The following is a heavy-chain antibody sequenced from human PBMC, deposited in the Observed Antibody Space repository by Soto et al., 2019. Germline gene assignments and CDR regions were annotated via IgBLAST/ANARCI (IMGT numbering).Heavy chain of an antibody. Sequence: QVQLQESGPGLVKPSQTLSLTCTVSGGSISSGGYYWSWIRQHPGKGLEWIGYIYYSGSTYYNPSLKSRVTISVDTSKNQFSLKLSSVTAADTAVYYCAREGPDTPNWYFDLWGLGTLVTVSS. D-gene: IGHD2-15*01. V-gene: IGHV4-31*03. CDR3: AREGPDTPNWYFDL. CDR1: GGSISSGGYY. CDR2: IYYSGST. J-gene: IGHJ2*01.